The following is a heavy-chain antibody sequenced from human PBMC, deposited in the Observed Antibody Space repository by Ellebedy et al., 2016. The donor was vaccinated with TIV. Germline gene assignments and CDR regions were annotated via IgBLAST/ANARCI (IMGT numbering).Heavy chain of an antibody. J-gene: IGHJ3*02. Sequence: GESLKISCTTSGIVFSTYAVTWVRQAPGKGLEWVSSISNSGGSTYYADSVKGQFTISRDNSKNTLYLQMNSLRAEDTALYYCARDPGGVGPAFDIWGQGTMVIVSS. V-gene: IGHV3-23*01. CDR3: ARDPGGVGPAFDI. D-gene: IGHD3-16*01. CDR2: ISNSGGST. CDR1: GIVFSTYA.